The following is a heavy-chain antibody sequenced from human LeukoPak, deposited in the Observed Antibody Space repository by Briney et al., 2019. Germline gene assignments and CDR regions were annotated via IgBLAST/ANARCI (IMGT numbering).Heavy chain of an antibody. CDR2: ISAYNGNT. Sequence: GASVNVSSKASGYTFTSYGISWVRQAPGQGLEWMGWISAYNGNTNYAQKLQGRVTMTTDTSTSTAYMELRSLRSDDTAVYYCARVWAGSIAVAGDYYYGMDVWGQGTTVTVSS. CDR3: ARVWAGSIAVAGDYYYGMDV. V-gene: IGHV1-18*01. D-gene: IGHD6-19*01. J-gene: IGHJ6*02. CDR1: GYTFTSYG.